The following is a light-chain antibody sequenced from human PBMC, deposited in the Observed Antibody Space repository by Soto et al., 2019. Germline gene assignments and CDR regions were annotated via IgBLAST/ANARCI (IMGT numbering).Light chain of an antibody. CDR1: QSLLGTNGHNY. CDR2: LGS. CDR3: MQALRAPPT. Sequence: IVMTQSPLSLPVTPGEPASISCRSSQSLLGTNGHNYFDLYLQKPGQSPQLLIYLGSNRASGVPDRFSGSGSGTDFTLKISRVEAEDVGVYHCMQALRAPPTFGQGTKVEIK. V-gene: IGKV2-28*01. J-gene: IGKJ1*01.